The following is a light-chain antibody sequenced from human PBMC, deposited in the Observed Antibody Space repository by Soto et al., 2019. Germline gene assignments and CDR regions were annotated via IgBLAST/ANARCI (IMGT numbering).Light chain of an antibody. CDR3: QQYNSYPWT. Sequence: DIQMTQSPSTLSASVGDRVTITCRVSQSISSWLAWYQQKPGKAPKLLIYDASSLECGVPSRFSGSGSGTEFTLTISSLQPDDFATYYCQQYNSYPWTFGQGTKVEIK. CDR2: DAS. V-gene: IGKV1-5*01. CDR1: QSISSW. J-gene: IGKJ1*01.